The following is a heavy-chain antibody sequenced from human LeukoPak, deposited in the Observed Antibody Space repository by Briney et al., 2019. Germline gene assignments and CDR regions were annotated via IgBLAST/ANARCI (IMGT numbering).Heavy chain of an antibody. CDR1: GHTFKSND. Sequence: GASVKVSCRASGHTFKSNDINWVRQATGQGPEWMGWMNPKSGNTGYAQKFQGRVTMTRNTPISTAYMELSSLRSEDSAVYYCTTYSSSWYVWDYWGQGTLVTVSS. D-gene: IGHD6-13*01. J-gene: IGHJ4*02. V-gene: IGHV1-8*01. CDR2: MNPKSGNT. CDR3: TTYSSSWYVWDY.